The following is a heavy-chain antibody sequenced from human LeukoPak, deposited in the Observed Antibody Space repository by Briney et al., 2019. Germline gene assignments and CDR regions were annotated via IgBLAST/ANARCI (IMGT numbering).Heavy chain of an antibody. CDR2: INPSGGST. D-gene: IGHD5-18*01. Sequence: ASVKVSCKASGYTFTSYYMHWVRQAPGQGLEWMGIINPSGGSTSYAQKFQGRVTMTRDTSTSTAYMELRSLRSDDTAVYYCARVSQLWSPFDYWGQGTLVTVSS. J-gene: IGHJ4*02. CDR3: ARVSQLWSPFDY. CDR1: GYTFTSYY. V-gene: IGHV1-46*01.